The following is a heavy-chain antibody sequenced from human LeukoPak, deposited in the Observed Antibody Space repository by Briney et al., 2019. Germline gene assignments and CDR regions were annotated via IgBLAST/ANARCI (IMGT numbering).Heavy chain of an antibody. D-gene: IGHD2-2*01. CDR2: INPNSGGT. CDR1: GYTFTSYY. V-gene: IGHV1-2*02. CDR3: AVAAANLDWFDP. J-gene: IGHJ5*02. Sequence: ASVKVSCKASGYTFTSYYMHWVRQAPGQGLEWMGWINPNSGGTNYAQKFQGRVTMTRDTSISTAYMELSRLRSDDTAVYYCAVAAANLDWFDPWGQGTLVTVSS.